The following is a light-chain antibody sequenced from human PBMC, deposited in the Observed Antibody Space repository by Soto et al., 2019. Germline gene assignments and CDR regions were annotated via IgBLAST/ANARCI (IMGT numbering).Light chain of an antibody. J-gene: IGLJ2*01. Sequence: QSALTQPASVSGSPGQSITISCTGTSSDVGSYNLVSWYQQHPGKAPKLMIYEGSKRPSGVPDRFSGSKSGNTASLTISGLQAEDEAHYYCCSYAGSETFVFGGGTKLTVL. CDR3: CSYAGSETFV. CDR1: SSDVGSYNL. CDR2: EGS. V-gene: IGLV2-23*03.